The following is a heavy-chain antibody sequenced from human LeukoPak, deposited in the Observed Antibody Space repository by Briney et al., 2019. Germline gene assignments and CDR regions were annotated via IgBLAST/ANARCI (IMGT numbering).Heavy chain of an antibody. D-gene: IGHD6-19*01. V-gene: IGHV3-7*03. CDR1: GFIFSNYA. CDR2: IKEDGSSQ. J-gene: IGHJ4*02. Sequence: GGSLRLSCAASGFIFSNYAMTWVRQAPGKGLEWVGHIKEDGSSQNYADSVKGRFTISRDNAKSSLHLQMNGLRAEDTAMYYCVKDSGWFHFDSWGQGTLVTVSS. CDR3: VKDSGWFHFDS.